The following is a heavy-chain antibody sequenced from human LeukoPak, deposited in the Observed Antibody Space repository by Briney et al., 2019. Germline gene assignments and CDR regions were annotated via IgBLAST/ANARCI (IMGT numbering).Heavy chain of an antibody. V-gene: IGHV3-23*01. J-gene: IGHJ4*02. CDR3: AKVQRSDFDMNFDS. D-gene: IGHD5-12*01. Sequence: QPGGSLRLSCAASGFTFTNYNMNWLRQAPGEGLEWVSTISGSDDRTFCADSVKGRFTISRDNSKNTVYLQMDSLRAGDTAVYYCAKVQRSDFDMNFDSWGQGTLVTVSS. CDR2: ISGSDDRT. CDR1: GFTFTNYN.